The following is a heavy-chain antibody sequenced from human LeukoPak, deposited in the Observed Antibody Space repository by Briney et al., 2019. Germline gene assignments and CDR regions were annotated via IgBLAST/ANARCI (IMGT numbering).Heavy chain of an antibody. CDR1: GFTFGSHA. CDR2: IFGSGGSP. Sequence: GGSLRLSCEASGFTFGSHAMYWVRQAPGKGLEWVAGIFGSGGSPHYADPVKGRFTISRDNSRNTVYLQINSLRAEDTAVYYCGRTTVGYSSGQKPAWPVDYWGQGTLVTVSS. CDR3: GRTTVGYSSGQKPAWPVDY. J-gene: IGHJ4*02. D-gene: IGHD5-18*01. V-gene: IGHV3-23*01.